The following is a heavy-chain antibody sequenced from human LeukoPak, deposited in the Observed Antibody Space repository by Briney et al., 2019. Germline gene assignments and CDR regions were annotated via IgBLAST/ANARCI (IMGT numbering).Heavy chain of an antibody. D-gene: IGHD2-2*01. CDR2: IYSGGNT. CDR1: GITVRTNY. V-gene: IGHV3-66*02. Sequence: GGSLRLSCAASGITVRTNYISWVRQAPGKGLEWVSVIYSGGNTYYADSVKGRFTISRDNSKNTLYLQMNSLRSEDTAVYYCARGLLGLCSSTSCYPGAFDFWGRGTMVTVSS. J-gene: IGHJ3*01. CDR3: ARGLLGLCSSTSCYPGAFDF.